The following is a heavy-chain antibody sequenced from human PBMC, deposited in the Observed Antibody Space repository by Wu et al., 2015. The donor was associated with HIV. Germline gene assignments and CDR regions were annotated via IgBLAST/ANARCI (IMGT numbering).Heavy chain of an antibody. J-gene: IGHJ5*02. Sequence: QVQLVQSGAEVKKPGASVKVSCKASGYTFTSYDIHWVRQATGQGLEWMGWMNPNSGNTGNAQKFQGRVTMTRDTSTSTVYMELSSLKSEDTAVYYCTRAAVRGGTTWFDPVGPGNPGHRLL. CDR3: TRAAVRGGTTWFDP. V-gene: IGHV1-8*01. CDR2: MNPNSGNT. CDR1: GYTFTSYD. D-gene: IGHD1/OR15-1a*01.